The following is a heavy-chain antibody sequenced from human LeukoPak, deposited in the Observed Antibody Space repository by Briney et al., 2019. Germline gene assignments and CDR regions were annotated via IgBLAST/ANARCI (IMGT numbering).Heavy chain of an antibody. Sequence: GGSMRLSCAGSGFTFSSYSMNWVRQAPGKGLEWVSSISSSSSYIYYADSVKGRFTISGDNAKNSLYLQMNSLRAEDTAVYYCARRIAAAGGFDPWGQGTLVTVSS. D-gene: IGHD6-13*01. CDR2: ISSSSSYI. J-gene: IGHJ5*02. CDR1: GFTFSSYS. CDR3: ARRIAAAGGFDP. V-gene: IGHV3-21*01.